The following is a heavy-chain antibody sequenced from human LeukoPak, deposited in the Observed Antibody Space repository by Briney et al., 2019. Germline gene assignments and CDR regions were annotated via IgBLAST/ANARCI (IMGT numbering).Heavy chain of an antibody. CDR3: AKDLGTRGCSYGGLES. D-gene: IGHD5-18*01. CDR2: IRDNGQST. CDR1: GFTFNKYG. J-gene: IGHJ5*01. Sequence: GGSLRLSCVASGFTFNKYGMTWVRQAPGKGLEWVSAIRDNGQSTFYADSVKGRFTISRDNSKNTVSLQMNSVRADDTAIYYCAKDLGTRGCSYGGLESWGQGTLVTVSS. V-gene: IGHV3-23*01.